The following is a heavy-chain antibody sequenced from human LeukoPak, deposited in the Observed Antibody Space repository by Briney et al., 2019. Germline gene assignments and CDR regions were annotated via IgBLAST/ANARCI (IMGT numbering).Heavy chain of an antibody. CDR2: INYGGSDR. CDR1: GFTFSGYW. CDR3: TRGDPDY. Sequence: PGGSLRLSCAASGFTFSGYWMQWVRLAPGKGLQWVANINYGGSDRYYVDSVKGRFTISRDNAKNSLYLQMKSLTVEDTAVYYCTRGDPDYWGQGTLVTVSS. D-gene: IGHD2-21*02. J-gene: IGHJ4*02. V-gene: IGHV3-7*01.